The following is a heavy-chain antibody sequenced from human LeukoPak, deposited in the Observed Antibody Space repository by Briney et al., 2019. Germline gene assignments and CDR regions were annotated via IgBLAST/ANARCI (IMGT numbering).Heavy chain of an antibody. CDR2: ISGSGGST. CDR3: AKDEDIVVVPAASIGY. CDR1: GFTFSSYA. V-gene: IGHV3-23*01. D-gene: IGHD2-2*01. Sequence: PGGSLRLSCAASGFTFSSYAMSWVRQAPGKGLEWVSAISGSGGSTYYADSVKGRFTISSDNSKNTLYLQMNSLRAEDTAVYYCAKDEDIVVVPAASIGYWGQGTLVTVSS. J-gene: IGHJ4*02.